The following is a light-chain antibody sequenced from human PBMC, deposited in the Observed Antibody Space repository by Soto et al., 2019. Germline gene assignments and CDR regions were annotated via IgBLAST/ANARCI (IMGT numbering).Light chain of an antibody. CDR3: QQYNNWPRT. Sequence: ELVMTQSPATLSVSPGERATLSCRASQSVSSDLAWYHKKPGQDPRILIYGASTRATGIPARFSGSGSGTEFNLTISRLQSEDFAVYYCQQYNNWPRTFGQGTKLDIK. V-gene: IGKV3-15*01. J-gene: IGKJ1*01. CDR2: GAS. CDR1: QSVSSD.